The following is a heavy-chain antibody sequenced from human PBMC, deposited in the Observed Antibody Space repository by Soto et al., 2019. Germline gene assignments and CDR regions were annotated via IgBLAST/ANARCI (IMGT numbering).Heavy chain of an antibody. V-gene: IGHV3-11*01. D-gene: IGHD3-22*01. CDR1: GFTFSDYY. CDR3: ATGHDGYNYESTGSLFRPTYYYYGMDV. J-gene: IGHJ6*02. Sequence: PGGSLRLSCEASGFTFSDYYMSWIRQAAGKGLEWVSYISSSGSTIYYADSVKGRFTISRDNAKNSLYLQMNNLRAEAMAVYYCATGHDGYNYESTGSLFRPTYYYYGMDVWGQGTTVTVSS. CDR2: ISSSGSTI.